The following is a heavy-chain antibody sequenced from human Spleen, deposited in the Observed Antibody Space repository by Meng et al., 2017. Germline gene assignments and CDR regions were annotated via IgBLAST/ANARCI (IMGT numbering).Heavy chain of an antibody. CDR2: IYHSGGT. V-gene: IGHV4-34*01. D-gene: IGHD6-13*01. CDR1: GGSFNRYY. J-gene: IGHJ5*02. Sequence: QGQLQQWGAGLLKPSETLSLTCAVYGGSFNRYYWTWIRQPPGKGLEWIGEIYHSGGTDYNPSLKSRVTISVDTSKNQFSLKLSSVTAADTAVYYCARGEGRQQLVRRPRFDPWGQGTLVTVSS. CDR3: ARGEGRQQLVRRPRFDP.